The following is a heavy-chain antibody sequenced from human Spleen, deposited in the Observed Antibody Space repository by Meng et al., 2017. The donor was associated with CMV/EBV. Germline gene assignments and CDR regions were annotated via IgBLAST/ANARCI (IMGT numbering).Heavy chain of an antibody. V-gene: IGHV1-46*01. CDR1: GYTFTSYY. D-gene: IGHD6-13*01. CDR2: INPSGGST. Sequence: ASVKVSCKASGYTFTSYYMHWVRQAPGQGLEWMGVINPSGGSTSYAQKFQDRVTMTRDTSTSTVYMELSSLRSEDTAVYYCARGGNRIAAAGTNTGHYYYYGMDVWGQGTTVTVSS. J-gene: IGHJ6*02. CDR3: ARGGNRIAAAGTNTGHYYYYGMDV.